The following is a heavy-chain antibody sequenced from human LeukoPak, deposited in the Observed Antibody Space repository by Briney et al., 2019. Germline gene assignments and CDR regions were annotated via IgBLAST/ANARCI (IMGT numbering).Heavy chain of an antibody. CDR1: GYTYTDYY. Sequence: ASVKVSCKVSGYTYTDYYMHWVQQAPGKGLEWMGLVDPEDGETIYAEKFQGRVTITADTSTDTAYMELSSLRSEDTSVYYCATAVVVVAAKSWFDPWGQGTLVTVSS. D-gene: IGHD2-15*01. CDR2: VDPEDGET. V-gene: IGHV1-69-2*01. J-gene: IGHJ5*02. CDR3: ATAVVVVAAKSWFDP.